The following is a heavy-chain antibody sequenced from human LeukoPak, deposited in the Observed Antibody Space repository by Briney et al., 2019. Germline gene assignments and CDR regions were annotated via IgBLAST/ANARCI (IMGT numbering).Heavy chain of an antibody. CDR3: ARRASELPLVRYRDY. CDR1: GFTFSSYE. CDR2: ISSSGSTI. Sequence: GGSLRLSCAASGFTFSSYEMNWVRQAPGKGLEWVSYISSSGSTIYYADSVKGRFTISRDNAKNSLYLQMNSLRAEDTAVYYCARRASELPLVRYRDYWGQGTLVTVSS. V-gene: IGHV3-48*03. J-gene: IGHJ4*02. D-gene: IGHD1-26*01.